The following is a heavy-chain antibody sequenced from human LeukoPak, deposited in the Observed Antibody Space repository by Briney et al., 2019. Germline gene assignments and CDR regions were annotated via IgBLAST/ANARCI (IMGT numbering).Heavy chain of an antibody. J-gene: IGHJ4*02. CDR3: AKDIVDYYDSSGYFFSPDY. D-gene: IGHD3-22*01. CDR2: ISSSSSYI. V-gene: IGHV3-21*04. CDR1: GFTFSSYS. Sequence: GGSLRLSCAASGFTFSSYSMNWVRHAPGKGLEWVSSISSSSSYIYYADSVKGRFTISRDNAKNSLYLQMNSLRAEDTALYYCAKDIVDYYDSSGYFFSPDYWGQGTLVTVSS.